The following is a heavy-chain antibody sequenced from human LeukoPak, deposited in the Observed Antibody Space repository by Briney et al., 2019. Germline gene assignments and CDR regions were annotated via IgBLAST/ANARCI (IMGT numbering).Heavy chain of an antibody. CDR2: IYYSGST. Sequence: SSETLSLTCTVSGGSISSYYWSWIRQPPGEGLEWIGYIYYSGSTNYNPSLKSRVTISVDTSKNQFSLKLSSVTAADTAVYYCASGYCSGGSCYWEYFDYWGQGTLVTVSS. D-gene: IGHD2-15*01. CDR1: GGSISSYY. J-gene: IGHJ4*02. V-gene: IGHV4-59*01. CDR3: ASGYCSGGSCYWEYFDY.